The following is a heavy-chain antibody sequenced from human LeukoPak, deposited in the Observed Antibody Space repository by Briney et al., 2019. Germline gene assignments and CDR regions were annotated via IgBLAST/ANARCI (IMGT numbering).Heavy chain of an antibody. V-gene: IGHV4-39*01. CDR2: ISYSGNT. CDR3: ARREARTTVTNGYFDY. D-gene: IGHD4-17*01. CDR1: GGSISSSSYY. Sequence: SETLSLTCSVSGGSISSSSYYWGWIRQPPGKGLEWIGSISYSGNTNYNPSLKSRVTISVDTSENQFSLRLSSVTAADTAVYYCARREARTTVTNGYFDYWGPGTLVTVSS. J-gene: IGHJ4*02.